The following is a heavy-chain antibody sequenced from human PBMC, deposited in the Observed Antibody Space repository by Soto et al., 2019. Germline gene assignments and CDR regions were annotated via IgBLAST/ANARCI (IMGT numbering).Heavy chain of an antibody. CDR2: ISGSGGGT. D-gene: IGHD4-17*01. Sequence: EVQLLESGGGLVRPGGSLRLSCAASGFTFSSYAMNWVRQAPGKGLEWVSTISGSGGGTYYADSVKGRFTISSDNSKNTLYLQMNSLRAEDTAVYYCAKVGWNTMTTVTKGYFQHWGQGTLVTVSS. CDR3: AKVGWNTMTTVTKGYFQH. CDR1: GFTFSSYA. V-gene: IGHV3-23*01. J-gene: IGHJ1*01.